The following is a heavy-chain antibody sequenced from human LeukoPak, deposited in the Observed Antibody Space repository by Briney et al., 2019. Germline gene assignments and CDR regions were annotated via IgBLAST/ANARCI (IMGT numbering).Heavy chain of an antibody. Sequence: GSLRLSCAASGFTFSSYGMHWVRQAPGKGLEWVAVISYDGSNKYYADSVKGRFTISRDNSKNTLYLQMNSLRAEDTAVYYCANAAYGDLIWGQGTLVTVSS. J-gene: IGHJ4*02. CDR2: ISYDGSNK. CDR1: GFTFSSYG. V-gene: IGHV3-30*18. D-gene: IGHD4-17*01. CDR3: ANAAYGDLI.